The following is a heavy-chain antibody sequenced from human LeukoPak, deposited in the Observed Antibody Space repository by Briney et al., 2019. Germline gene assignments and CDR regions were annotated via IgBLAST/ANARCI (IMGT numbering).Heavy chain of an antibody. CDR3: AKGSGSGWYGWFAP. Sequence: GESLRLFCAASGFSFSDYAMYWVRQAPGKGLEWVSTIDASGGATYYADSVEGRFTISRDNSKNTFYLQMNSLRAEDTAVYYCAKGSGSGWYGWFAPWGQGTLVTVSS. CDR2: IDASGGAT. D-gene: IGHD6-19*01. V-gene: IGHV3-23*01. CDR1: GFSFSDYA. J-gene: IGHJ5*02.